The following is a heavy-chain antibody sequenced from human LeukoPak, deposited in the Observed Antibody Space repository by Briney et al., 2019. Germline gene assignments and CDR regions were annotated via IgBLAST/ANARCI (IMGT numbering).Heavy chain of an antibody. CDR1: GFSFSDYY. CDR2: IYSGGST. CDR3: ARDRTNEGFDY. Sequence: PGGSLRLSCAASGFSFSDYYMSWVRQAPGKGLEWVSVIYSGGSTYYADSVKGRFTISRDNSKNTLYLQMNSLRAEDTAVYYCARDRTNEGFDYWGQGTLVTVSS. J-gene: IGHJ4*02. V-gene: IGHV3-66*01. D-gene: IGHD2-8*01.